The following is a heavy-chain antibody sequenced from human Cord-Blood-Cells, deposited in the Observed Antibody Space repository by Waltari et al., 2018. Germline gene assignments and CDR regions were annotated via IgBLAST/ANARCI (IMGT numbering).Heavy chain of an antibody. V-gene: IGHV3-7*01. Sequence: EVQLVESGGGLVQPGGSLRLSCATSGLTFRSYWMRWVRKAPGKGLEWVANIKQDGSEKYYVDSVKGRFTISRDNAKNSLYLQMNSLRAEDTAVYYCARDSSSWYFEYFQHWGQGTLVTVSS. CDR3: ARDSSSWYFEYFQH. J-gene: IGHJ1*01. CDR1: GLTFRSYW. CDR2: IKQDGSEK. D-gene: IGHD6-13*01.